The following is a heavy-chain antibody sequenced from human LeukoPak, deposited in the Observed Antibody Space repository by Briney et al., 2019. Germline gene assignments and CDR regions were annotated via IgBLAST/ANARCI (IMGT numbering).Heavy chain of an antibody. Sequence: PGTSLRLSCVASGFTFTSYGIHWVRQAPGKGLEWVANMRQDGSEKFYVDSVKGRFTVSRDNAKNSQYLQMNSLRVEDTAVYYCAREGDAFDVWGQGTMVTVSS. CDR1: GFTFTSYG. V-gene: IGHV3-7*01. CDR3: AREGDAFDV. CDR2: MRQDGSEK. J-gene: IGHJ3*01.